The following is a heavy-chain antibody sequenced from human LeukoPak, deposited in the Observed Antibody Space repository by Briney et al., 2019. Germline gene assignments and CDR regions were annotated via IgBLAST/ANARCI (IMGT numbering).Heavy chain of an antibody. Sequence: SETLSLTCTVSGGSISSHYWSWIRQPPGKGLEWIGYIYYSGSTNYNPSLKSRVTISVDTSKNQFSLKLSSVTAADTAVYYCARASGRGYSYGIDCWGQGTLVTVSS. J-gene: IGHJ4*02. CDR1: GGSISSHY. CDR2: IYYSGST. D-gene: IGHD5-18*01. V-gene: IGHV4-59*11. CDR3: ARASGRGYSYGIDC.